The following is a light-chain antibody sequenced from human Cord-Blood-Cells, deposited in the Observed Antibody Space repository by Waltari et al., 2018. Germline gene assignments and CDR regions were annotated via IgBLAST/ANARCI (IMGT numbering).Light chain of an antibody. CDR2: DVS. Sequence: QSALPQPASVSGSPGHPIPISCPGTSSDVGGYTYAPWYQQHPGKAPKLMIYDVSKRPSGVSNRFSGSKSGNTASLTISGLQAEDEADYYCSSYASSSTWVFGGGTKLTVL. V-gene: IGLV2-14*01. CDR3: SSYASSSTWV. J-gene: IGLJ3*02. CDR1: SSDVGGYTY.